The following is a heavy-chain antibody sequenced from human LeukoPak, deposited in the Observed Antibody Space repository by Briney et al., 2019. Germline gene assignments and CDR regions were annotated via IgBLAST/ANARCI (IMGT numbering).Heavy chain of an antibody. CDR1: GYTFTGYY. V-gene: IGHV1-2*02. CDR2: INPNSGGT. J-gene: IGHJ5*02. Sequence: ASVKVSCKASGYTFTGYYIHWVRRARRKGLECMGWINPNSGGTNYAQKFQGRVTMTRDTSISTAYMELSRLRSDDTAVYYCARVPASWFDPWGQGTLVTVSS. CDR3: ARVPASWFDP.